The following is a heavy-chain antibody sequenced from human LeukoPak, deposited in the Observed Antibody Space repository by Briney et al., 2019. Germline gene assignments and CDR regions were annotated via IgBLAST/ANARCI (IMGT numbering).Heavy chain of an antibody. CDR2: ISGSGTTT. CDR3: ANLPSTKYAYGSNFGFLFDH. CDR1: GFTFTSYA. V-gene: IGHV3-23*01. Sequence: GSLRLSCAASGFTFTSYAMSWVRQAPGKGLEWVSAISGSGTTTHYADSVKGRFTISRDNSKNTLFLQMNSLSAEDTAVYYCANLPSTKYAYGSNFGFLFDHWGQGTLVTVSS. J-gene: IGHJ4*02. D-gene: IGHD3-10*01.